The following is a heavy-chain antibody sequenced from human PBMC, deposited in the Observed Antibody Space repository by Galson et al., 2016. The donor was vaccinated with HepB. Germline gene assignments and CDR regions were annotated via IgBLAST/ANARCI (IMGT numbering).Heavy chain of an antibody. D-gene: IGHD3-3*01. V-gene: IGHV3-33*01. J-gene: IGHJ4*02. CDR1: GFTFSSYG. CDR3: ARDSLGRLAPLPGHYDFWSGYVDY. Sequence: SLRLSCAASGFTFSSYGMHWVRQAPGKGLEWVAVIWYDGSNKYYADSVKGRFTISRDNSKNTLYLQMNSLRAEDTAVYYCARDSLGRLAPLPGHYDFWSGYVDYWGQGTLVTVSS. CDR2: IWYDGSNK.